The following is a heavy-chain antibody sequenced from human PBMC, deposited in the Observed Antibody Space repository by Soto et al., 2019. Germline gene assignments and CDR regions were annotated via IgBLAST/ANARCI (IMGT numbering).Heavy chain of an antibody. Sequence: LRLSCAASGFTFSSYSMNWVRQAPGKGLEWVSSISSSSSYIYYADPVKGRFTISRDNAKNSLYLQMNSLRAEDTAVYYCARDILTGYYVSYYFDYWGQGTLVTVSS. D-gene: IGHD3-9*01. CDR2: ISSSSSYI. V-gene: IGHV3-21*01. J-gene: IGHJ4*02. CDR3: ARDILTGYYVSYYFDY. CDR1: GFTFSSYS.